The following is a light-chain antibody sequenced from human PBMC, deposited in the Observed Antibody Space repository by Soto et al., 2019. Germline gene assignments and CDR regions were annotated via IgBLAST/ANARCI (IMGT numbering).Light chain of an antibody. J-gene: IGLJ1*01. CDR2: DVS. Sequence: QSALTQPASVSGSPGQSITISCTGTSSDVGGYNYVSWYQQHPGKAPKLMIYDVSNRPSGVSNRFSGSKSGNTASLTISGLQAEDEADYYCSSYTSSSTPYCVFGTGTKLTVL. CDR3: SSYTSSSTPYCV. V-gene: IGLV2-14*01. CDR1: SSDVGGYNY.